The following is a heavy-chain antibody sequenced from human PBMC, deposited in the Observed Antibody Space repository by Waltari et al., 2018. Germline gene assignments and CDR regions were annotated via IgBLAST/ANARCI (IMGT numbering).Heavy chain of an antibody. J-gene: IGHJ4*02. V-gene: IGHV3-7*01. Sequence: EVQLVESGGGLVQPGGSLRLSCAASGFTFSSYWMSWVRQAPGKGLEWVANIKQDGSEKYCGDSLKGRFTISRDNAKNSLYLQMNSLRAEDTAVYYCAREMGMTTVTFDYWGQGTLVTVSS. CDR3: AREMGMTTVTFDY. CDR1: GFTFSSYW. D-gene: IGHD4-17*01. CDR2: IKQDGSEK.